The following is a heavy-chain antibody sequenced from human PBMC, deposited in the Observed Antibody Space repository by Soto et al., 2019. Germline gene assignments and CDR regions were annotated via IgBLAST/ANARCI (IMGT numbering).Heavy chain of an antibody. CDR1: GFAFSTYS. Sequence: VPMVESGGGLIPPGGSLRLSCAASGFAFSTYSMNWVRQAPGKRRSWLSYISSSSNTITYADAVRGRFTVSRADAKNSRYLQMNSLRDEDTAVYYCARGGVVSANSTPCHYTALGVWGQGTTVTVS. V-gene: IGHV3-48*02. CDR2: ISSSSNTI. D-gene: IGHD2-15*01. J-gene: IGHJ6*02. CDR3: ARGGVVSANSTPCHYTALGV.